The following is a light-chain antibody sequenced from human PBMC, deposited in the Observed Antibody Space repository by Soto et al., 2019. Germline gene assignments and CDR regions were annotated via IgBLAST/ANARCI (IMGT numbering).Light chain of an antibody. CDR1: SSDIGGYTH. J-gene: IGLJ1*01. CDR2: DVS. Sequence: HSVLTQPASVSGSPGQSISISCTGTSSDIGGYTHVSWYQQYAGKAPKLMIYDVSSRPSGVSYRFSGSKSGNTASLTISGLQAEDEADYYCSSYTSVNLYVFGTGNKVTVL. V-gene: IGLV2-14*01. CDR3: SSYTSVNLYV.